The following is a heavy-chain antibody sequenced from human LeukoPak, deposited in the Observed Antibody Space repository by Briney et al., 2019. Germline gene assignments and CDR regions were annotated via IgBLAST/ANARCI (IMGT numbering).Heavy chain of an antibody. J-gene: IGHJ6*02. CDR3: ARDGVVVVPAAMSYYYYRMDV. D-gene: IGHD2-2*01. Sequence: GGSLRLSCAASGFTFSSYSMNWVRQAPGKGLEWVSSIISSSSYIYYADSVKGRFTISRDNAKNSLYLQMNSLRAEDTAVYYCARDGVVVVPAAMSYYYYRMDVWGQGTTVTVSS. CDR2: IISSSSYI. CDR1: GFTFSSYS. V-gene: IGHV3-21*01.